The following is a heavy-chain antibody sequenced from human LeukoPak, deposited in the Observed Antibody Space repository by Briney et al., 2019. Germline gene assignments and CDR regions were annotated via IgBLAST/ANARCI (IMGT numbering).Heavy chain of an antibody. CDR3: ARDRWFDP. Sequence: GGSLRLSCAASGFTFSSYWMSWVRQAPGKGLEWVSSISSSSRYIYYADSVKGRFTISRDNAKNSLYLQMNSLRAEDTAVYYCARDRWFDPWGQGTLVTVSS. V-gene: IGHV3-21*01. J-gene: IGHJ5*02. CDR2: ISSSSRYI. CDR1: GFTFSSYW.